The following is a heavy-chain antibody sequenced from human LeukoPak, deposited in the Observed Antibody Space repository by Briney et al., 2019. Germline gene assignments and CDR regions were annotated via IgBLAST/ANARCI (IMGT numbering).Heavy chain of an antibody. D-gene: IGHD6-19*01. CDR3: ACSGPYSNGGVMNDY. Sequence: GGSLRLSCAASGFTVSSKYMSWVRQAPGRGLEWVSVIYSGGGTSYADSVKGRFTISRDTSKNTLYLQMNSPRADDTAVYYCACSGPYSNGGVMNDYWGQGTLVTVSS. CDR1: GFTVSSKY. CDR2: IYSGGGT. V-gene: IGHV3-66*01. J-gene: IGHJ4*02.